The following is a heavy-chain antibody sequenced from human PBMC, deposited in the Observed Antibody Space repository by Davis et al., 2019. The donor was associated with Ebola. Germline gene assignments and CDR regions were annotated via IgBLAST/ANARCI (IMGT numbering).Heavy chain of an antibody. V-gene: IGHV3-33*08. CDR1: GFTFSSYA. D-gene: IGHD2-15*01. J-gene: IGHJ4*02. CDR3: ARDSGSGYCSGSSCHLHDL. Sequence: GGSLRLSCAASGFTFSSYAMSWVRQAPGKGLEWVAVIWYDGSNKYYADSVKGRFTISRDNSNNTLFLQMNSLTVEDTAMYYCARDSGSGYCSGSSCHLHDLWGQGTLVTVSS. CDR2: IWYDGSNK.